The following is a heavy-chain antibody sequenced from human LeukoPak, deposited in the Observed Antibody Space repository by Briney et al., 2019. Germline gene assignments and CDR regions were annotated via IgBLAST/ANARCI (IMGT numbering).Heavy chain of an antibody. CDR1: GYTFTSYG. Sequence: ASVKVSCKASGYTFTSYGISWVRQAPGQGLEWMGWISAYNGNTNYAQKFQGRVTMTRDTSISTAYMELSRLRSDDTAVYYCARAPYRAIDSNYWGQGTLVTVSS. CDR3: ARAPYRAIDSNY. V-gene: IGHV1-18*01. J-gene: IGHJ4*02. CDR2: ISAYNGNT. D-gene: IGHD5-12*01.